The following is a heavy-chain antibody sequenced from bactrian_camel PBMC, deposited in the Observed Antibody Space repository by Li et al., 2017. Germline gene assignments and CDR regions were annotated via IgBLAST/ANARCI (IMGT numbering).Heavy chain of an antibody. CDR3: ATESTWSSYCWGFD. D-gene: IGHD5*01. CDR2: IREDGTT. J-gene: IGHJ4*01. CDR1: GYIFSGCG. Sequence: HVQLVESGGGSVEAGGSLKLSCEASGYIFSGCGVAWYRQAPGKERELVAAIREDGTTIYADSVKGRSTISVDDAGLYLQMNRLASEDTAMYYCATESTWSSYCWGFDGGQGTQVTVS. V-gene: IGHV3S53*01.